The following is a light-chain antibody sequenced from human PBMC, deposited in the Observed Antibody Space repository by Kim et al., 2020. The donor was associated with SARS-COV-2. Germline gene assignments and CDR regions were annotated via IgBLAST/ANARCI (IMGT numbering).Light chain of an antibody. Sequence: SVSTGDTVTITCRASQGISSYLAWYQQKPGKAPKLLVYAASTLQSGVPSRFSGRGSGTDFTLTITCLQSEDIATYYCQQYYSYPYTFGLGTKLEI. CDR2: AAS. V-gene: IGKV1-8*01. J-gene: IGKJ2*01. CDR1: QGISSY. CDR3: QQYYSYPYT.